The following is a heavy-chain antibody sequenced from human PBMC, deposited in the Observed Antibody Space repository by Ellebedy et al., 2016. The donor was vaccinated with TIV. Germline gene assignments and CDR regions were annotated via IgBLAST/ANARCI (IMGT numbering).Heavy chain of an antibody. CDR3: ARELNHGLRLEWAFDY. CDR2: IGGGGANT. V-gene: IGHV3-21*04. D-gene: IGHD3-3*01. CDR1: GFTFSSYA. Sequence: GESLKISXAASGFTFSSYAMHWVRQAPGKGLEWVSTIGGGGANTYYADSVKGRFTISRDNAKNSLYLQMNSLRAEDTAVYYCARELNHGLRLEWAFDYWGQGTLVTVSS. J-gene: IGHJ4*02.